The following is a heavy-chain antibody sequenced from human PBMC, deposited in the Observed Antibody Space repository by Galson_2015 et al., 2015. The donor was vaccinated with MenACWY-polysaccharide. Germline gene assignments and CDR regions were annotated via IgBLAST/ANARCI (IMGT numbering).Heavy chain of an antibody. V-gene: IGHV3-74*01. Sequence: SLRLSCAASGFSFSTYWMHWVRHAPGKGLVWVSRINADGSATDYADSVRGRFTLSRDNAKNAVYLEMHSLRAEDTAVYYCTKAGAKYCRGSSCYFNWFDPWGQGTLVTVSS. J-gene: IGHJ5*02. CDR1: GFSFSTYW. D-gene: IGHD2-15*01. CDR3: TKAGAKYCRGSSCYFNWFDP. CDR2: INADGSAT.